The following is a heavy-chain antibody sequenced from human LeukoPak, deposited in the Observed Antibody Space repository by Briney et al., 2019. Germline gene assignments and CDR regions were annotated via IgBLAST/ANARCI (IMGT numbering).Heavy chain of an antibody. J-gene: IGHJ4*02. D-gene: IGHD3-16*01. CDR3: VRDQGGAVSY. V-gene: IGHV3-23*01. CDR1: GFTFSSYA. Sequence: GGSLRLSCAASGFTFSSYAMSWVRQAPGKGLEWVSAISGSGGSTYYADSVKGRFTISRDNAQNSLFLQMNSLRAEDTAVYYCVRDQGGAVSYWGQGTLVTVSS. CDR2: ISGSGGST.